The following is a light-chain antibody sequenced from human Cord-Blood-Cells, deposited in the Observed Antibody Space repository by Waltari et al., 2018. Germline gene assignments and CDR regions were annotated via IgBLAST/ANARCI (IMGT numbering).Light chain of an antibody. V-gene: IGKV3-20*01. J-gene: IGKJ4*01. CDR2: GAS. CDR1: QSVSSSY. CDR3: QQYGSSPLT. Sequence: EIVLPQSPGTLSLATGERATLSYRASQSVSSSYLAWYQQKPGQAPRLLIYGASSRATGIPDRFSGSGSGTDFTLTISRLEPEDFAVYYCQQYGSSPLTFGGGTKVEIK.